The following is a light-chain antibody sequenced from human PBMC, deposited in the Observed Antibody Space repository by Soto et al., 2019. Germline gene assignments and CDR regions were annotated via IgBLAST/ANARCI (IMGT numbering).Light chain of an antibody. Sequence: EIVMTQSPGTLSVSPGERATLSCRASQSVSSNLAWYQQKPGQAPRLLIFGASTRATGIPARFSGSGSGTEFTLTISSLQSEDFAVYYCQQYNKWPPITFGQGTRLETK. CDR1: QSVSSN. CDR3: QQYNKWPPIT. CDR2: GAS. J-gene: IGKJ5*01. V-gene: IGKV3-15*01.